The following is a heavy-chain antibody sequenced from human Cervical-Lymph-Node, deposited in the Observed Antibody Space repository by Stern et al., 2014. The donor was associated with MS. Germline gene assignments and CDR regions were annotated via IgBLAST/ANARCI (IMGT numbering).Heavy chain of an antibody. D-gene: IGHD1-26*01. J-gene: IGHJ4*02. Sequence: QVQLQQSGPSLVKPSQTLSLTCAISGDSVSRDSASWTWIRLSPSRGLEWLGRTYYCSKRYQDYAVSGKGRMTINPDTSKNEYSLQLNSVTHEDTAVYYCVRQAASTTVARGHFDYWGQGILVTVSS. CDR2: TYYCSKRYQ. CDR3: VRQAASTTVARGHFDY. V-gene: IGHV6-1*01. CDR1: GDSVSRDSAS.